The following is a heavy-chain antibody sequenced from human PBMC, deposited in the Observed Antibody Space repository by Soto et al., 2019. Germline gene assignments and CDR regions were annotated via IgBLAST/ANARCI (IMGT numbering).Heavy chain of an antibody. D-gene: IGHD3-3*02. CDR2: MHYSGST. V-gene: IGHV4-59*01. Sequence: PSETLSLTCTVSGGSITNYYWNWIRQPPGKGLEWIGYMHYSGSTNYNPSLKSRVTISVDTSKNQFSLSLRSVTAADTAVYYCARDIFDWGQGTLVTVSS. CDR1: GGSITNYY. CDR3: ARDIFD. J-gene: IGHJ4*02.